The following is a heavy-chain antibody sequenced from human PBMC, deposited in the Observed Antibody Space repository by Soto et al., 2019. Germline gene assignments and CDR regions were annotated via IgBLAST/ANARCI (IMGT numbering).Heavy chain of an antibody. D-gene: IGHD6-19*01. CDR2: ISGSGDSA. V-gene: IGHV3-23*01. CDR1: GFTFSSYA. CDR3: AKDKGSGWTNDAFDI. J-gene: IGHJ3*02. Sequence: GGSLRLSCAASGFTFSSYAMTWVRQAPGKGLEWVSSISGSGDSAYYADSVKGRFTISRDNSKNTLYLQMSSLRAEDTALYYCAKDKGSGWTNDAFDIWGQGTMVTVSS.